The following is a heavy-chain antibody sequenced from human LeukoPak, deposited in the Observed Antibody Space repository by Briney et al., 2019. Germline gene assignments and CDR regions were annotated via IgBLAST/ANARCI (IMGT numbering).Heavy chain of an antibody. CDR1: GFTFSSYA. V-gene: IGHV3-23*01. J-gene: IGHJ4*02. D-gene: IGHD6-6*01. Sequence: QTGGSLRLSCVAPGFTFSSYAMSWVRQAPGKGLEWVSLISGNGGTTYYADFVKGRFTLSRDNSKNTVYLQMHSLRAEDTAVYYCARGGHTSSSWRNFFDHWGQGTLVTVSS. CDR3: ARGGHTSSSWRNFFDH. CDR2: ISGNGGTT.